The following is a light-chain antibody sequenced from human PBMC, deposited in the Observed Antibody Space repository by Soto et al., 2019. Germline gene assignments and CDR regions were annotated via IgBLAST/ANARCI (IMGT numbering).Light chain of an antibody. V-gene: IGLV2-14*01. CDR1: SSDVGGYNY. CDR2: EVS. CDR3: SSYTSSNTPVV. Sequence: QSVLTQPASVSGSPGQSITISCTGTSSDVGGYNYVSWYQQHPGKAPKLTIYEVSNRPSGVSNRFSGSKSGNTASLTISGLQAEDEADYYCSSYTSSNTPVVFGGGTKLTVL. J-gene: IGLJ2*01.